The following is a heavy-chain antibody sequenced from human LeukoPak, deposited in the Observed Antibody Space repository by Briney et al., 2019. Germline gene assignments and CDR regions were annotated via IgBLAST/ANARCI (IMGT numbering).Heavy chain of an antibody. D-gene: IGHD3-22*01. V-gene: IGHV3-7*03. J-gene: IGHJ4*02. CDR3: AKSRITMIVVEYDY. Sequence: PGGSLRLSCAASGFTFSSYWMSWVRQAPGKGLEWVANIKEDGSEKYYVDSVKGRFTISRDNSKNTLYLQMNSLRAEDTAVYYCAKSRITMIVVEYDYWGQGTLVTVSS. CDR1: GFTFSSYW. CDR2: IKEDGSEK.